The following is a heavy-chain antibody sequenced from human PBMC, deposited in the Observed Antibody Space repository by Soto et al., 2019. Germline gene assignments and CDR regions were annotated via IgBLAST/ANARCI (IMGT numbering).Heavy chain of an antibody. CDR1: AGSINAYY. D-gene: IGHD7-27*01. V-gene: IGHV4-59*01. CDR3: ARVDWGSFDY. J-gene: IGHJ4*02. CDR2: IYYSGST. Sequence: LSLTCTVSAGSINAYYWSWIRQPPGKGLEWIGYIYYSGSTNYNPSLKSRVTISVDTSKNQFSLKLSSVTAADTAVYYCARVDWGSFDYWGQGTLVTVSS.